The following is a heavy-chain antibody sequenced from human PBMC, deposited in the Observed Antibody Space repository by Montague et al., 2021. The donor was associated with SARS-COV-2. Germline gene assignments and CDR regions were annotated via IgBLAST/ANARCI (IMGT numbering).Heavy chain of an antibody. J-gene: IGHJ6*02. CDR2: IYYSGST. V-gene: IGHV4-39*01. D-gene: IGHD2-8*01. CDR1: GGSISSSSYY. Sequence: SETLSLTCTVSGGSISSSSYYWGWIRQPPGRGLEWIGSIYYSGSTYYNPSLKSRVTISVDTSKNQFSLKLSSVTAADTAVYYCARLVYTYYYYYGMDVWGQGTTVTVSS. CDR3: ARLVYTYYYYYGMDV.